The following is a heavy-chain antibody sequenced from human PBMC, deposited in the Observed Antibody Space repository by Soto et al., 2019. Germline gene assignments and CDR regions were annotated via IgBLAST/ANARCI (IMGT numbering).Heavy chain of an antibody. CDR1: GFSFSDLY. Sequence: GGSLRLSCAASGFSFSDLYMDWVPVAPGEGLEWVGRTRNKANSYTTEYAASVKGRFTISRDDSKNSLYLQMNSLKTEDTAVYYCAILNSPRHQKLGLGYCSGGSCYPGGMDVWGQGT. J-gene: IGHJ6*02. D-gene: IGHD2-15*01. V-gene: IGHV3-72*01. CDR3: AILNSPRHQKLGLGYCSGGSCYPGGMDV. CDR2: TRNKANSYTT.